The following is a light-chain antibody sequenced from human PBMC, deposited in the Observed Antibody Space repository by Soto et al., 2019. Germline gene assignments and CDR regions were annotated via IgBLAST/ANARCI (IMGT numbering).Light chain of an antibody. V-gene: IGLV2-8*01. CDR3: CSYTRSGTLS. Sequence: QSVLTQPPSASGSRGQSVTISCTGTSSDVGGYNYVSWYQQHPGKAPKLMIYEVSKRPSGVPDRFSGSKSGNTASLTVSGLQAEDTALYYCCSYTRSGTLSFGGGTKVTVL. CDR1: SSDVGGYNY. J-gene: IGLJ2*01. CDR2: EVS.